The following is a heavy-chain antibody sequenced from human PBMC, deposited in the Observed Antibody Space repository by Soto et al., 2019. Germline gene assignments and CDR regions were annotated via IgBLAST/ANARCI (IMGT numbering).Heavy chain of an antibody. Sequence: PGESLKISCKGSGYSFTSYWISWVRQMPGKGLEWMGRIDPSDSYTNYSPSFQGHVTISADKSISTAYLQWSSLKASDTAMYYCAREAYCSSTSCSYYYYYGMDVWGQGTTVTVSS. J-gene: IGHJ6*02. CDR1: GYSFTSYW. CDR2: IDPSDSYT. CDR3: AREAYCSSTSCSYYYYYGMDV. V-gene: IGHV5-10-1*01. D-gene: IGHD2-2*01.